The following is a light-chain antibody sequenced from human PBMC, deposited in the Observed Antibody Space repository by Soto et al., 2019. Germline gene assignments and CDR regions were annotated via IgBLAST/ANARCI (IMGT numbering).Light chain of an antibody. J-gene: IGLJ2*01. CDR1: SSDVGGYNY. CDR2: EVS. V-gene: IGLV2-14*01. CDR3: SSYTSSSPLV. Sequence: QSALTQPASVSGSPGQSITISCTGTSSDVGGYNYVSWYQQHPGKAPKLMIYEVSNRPSGVSNRFSGSKSGNTASLTISGLQADDEAYYSFSSYTSSSPLVFGGGTKLTVL.